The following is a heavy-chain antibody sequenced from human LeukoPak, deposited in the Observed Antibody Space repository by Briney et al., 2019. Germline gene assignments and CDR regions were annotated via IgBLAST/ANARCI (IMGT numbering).Heavy chain of an antibody. CDR2: ISGSGGST. CDR1: GFTFSSYA. Sequence: GGSLRLSCAASGFTFSSYAMSWVRQAPGKGLEWVSAISGSGGSTYYADSVKGRFTISRDNAKNSLYLQMNSLRAEDTAVYYCAGDNEPRYNWNDLGAFDIWGQGTMVTVSS. V-gene: IGHV3-23*01. D-gene: IGHD1-1*01. CDR3: AGDNEPRYNWNDLGAFDI. J-gene: IGHJ3*02.